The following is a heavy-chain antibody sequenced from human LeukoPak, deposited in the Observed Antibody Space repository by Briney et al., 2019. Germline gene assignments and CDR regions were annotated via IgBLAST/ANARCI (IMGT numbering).Heavy chain of an antibody. D-gene: IGHD3-3*01. CDR1: GGTFSSYA. CDR2: IIPIFGTA. CDR3: ASGRITIFGGRDYYYYMDV. V-gene: IGHV1-69*13. Sequence: SVKVSCKASGGTFSSYAISWVRQAPGQGLEWMGKIIPIFGTANCAQRFQGRGTITADESTSTAYMELSSLRSEDTAVYYCASGRITIFGGRDYYYYMDVWGKGTTVTVSS. J-gene: IGHJ6*03.